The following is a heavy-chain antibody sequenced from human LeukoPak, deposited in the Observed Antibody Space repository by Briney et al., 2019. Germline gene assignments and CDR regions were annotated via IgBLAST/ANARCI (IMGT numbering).Heavy chain of an antibody. CDR2: IIPIFGTA. D-gene: IGHD6-13*01. J-gene: IGHJ4*02. Sequence: GASVKVSCKASGGTFSSYAISWVRQAPGQGLEWMGGIIPIFGTANYAQKFQGRVTITADESTSTAYMELSSLRSEDTAVYYCASNGQGAAAKYYFDYWGQGTLVTVSS. CDR1: GGTFSSYA. CDR3: ASNGQGAAAKYYFDY. V-gene: IGHV1-69*13.